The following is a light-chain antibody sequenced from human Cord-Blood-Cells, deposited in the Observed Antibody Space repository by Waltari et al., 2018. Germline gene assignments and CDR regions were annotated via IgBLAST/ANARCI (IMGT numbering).Light chain of an antibody. CDR1: QSISSY. V-gene: IGKV1-39*01. CDR3: QQSYSTWT. Sequence: DIQMTQSPSSLSASVGDRVTITCRASQSISSYLNCYPQKPGKAPKLLIYAASSLQSGVPSRFSGSGSGTDFTLTISSLQPEDFATYYCQQSYSTWTFGQGTKVEIK. CDR2: AAS. J-gene: IGKJ1*01.